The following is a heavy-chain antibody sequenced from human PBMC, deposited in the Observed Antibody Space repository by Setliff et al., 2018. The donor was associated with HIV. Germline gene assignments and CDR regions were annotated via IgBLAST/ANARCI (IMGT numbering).Heavy chain of an antibody. CDR2: INPSGGIT. Sequence: ASVKVSCKASGSTLTNYHMHWVRQAPGQGLEWMGVINPSGGITTYAQKFQGRVTVTKDTSTGTVYMELRSIRSEDTAVYYCARDILEMWGSYSGRGFNWFDPWGQGTLVTVSS. CDR3: ARDILEMWGSYSGRGFNWFDP. D-gene: IGHD1-26*01. V-gene: IGHV1-46*01. CDR1: GSTLTNYH. J-gene: IGHJ5*02.